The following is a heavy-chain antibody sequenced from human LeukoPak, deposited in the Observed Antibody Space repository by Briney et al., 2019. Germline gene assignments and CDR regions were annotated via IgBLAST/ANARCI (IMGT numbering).Heavy chain of an antibody. Sequence: GRSLRLSCAASGFTFSSYGMHWVRQAPGKGLEWVAVIWYDGSNKYYADSVKGRFTISRDNSKNTLYLQMNSLRAEDTAVYYCARDRQVYYDILTGSTYYYYDMDVWGKGTTVTVS. V-gene: IGHV3-33*01. CDR3: ARDRQVYYDILTGSTYYYYDMDV. CDR1: GFTFSSYG. D-gene: IGHD3-9*01. J-gene: IGHJ6*04. CDR2: IWYDGSNK.